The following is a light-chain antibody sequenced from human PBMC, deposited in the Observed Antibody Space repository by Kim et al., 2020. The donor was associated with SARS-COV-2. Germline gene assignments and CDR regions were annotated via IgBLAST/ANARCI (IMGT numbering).Light chain of an antibody. CDR1: SLRSYY. V-gene: IGLV3-19*01. J-gene: IGLJ2*01. CDR2: GKN. Sequence: VALEQTVRITCQGDSLRSYYATWYQQKPGQAPIVVIYGKNNRPSGIPDRCSGSSSGNTASLTITGTQAGDEADYYCNSRDSNDNVVFGGGTKLTVL. CDR3: NSRDSNDNVV.